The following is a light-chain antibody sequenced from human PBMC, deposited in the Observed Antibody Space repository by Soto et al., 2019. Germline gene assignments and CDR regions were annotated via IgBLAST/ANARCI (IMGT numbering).Light chain of an antibody. Sequence: QSVLTQPPSASGTPGQRITISCSGSSSNIGSYSVNWYQQFPGTAPKLLIYNNNQRPSGVPDRFSGSKFGTSVSLAISGLQSEDEADDYCAAWDDSLNGVVFGGGTKLTVL. CDR2: NNN. V-gene: IGLV1-44*01. J-gene: IGLJ2*01. CDR3: AAWDDSLNGVV. CDR1: SSNIGSYS.